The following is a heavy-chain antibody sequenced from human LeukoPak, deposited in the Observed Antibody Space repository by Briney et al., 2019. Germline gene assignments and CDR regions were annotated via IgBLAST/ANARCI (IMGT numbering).Heavy chain of an antibody. CDR1: GGSISSYY. D-gene: IGHD4-23*01. CDR3: ARYGGNSNWFDP. CDR2: IYYSGST. Sequence: SETLSLTCTVSGGSISSYYWSWIRQPPGKGLEWIGYIYYSGSTNYNPSLKSRVTISVDTSKNQFSLKLSSVTAADTAVYYCARYGGNSNWFDPWGQGTLVTVSS. V-gene: IGHV4-59*08. J-gene: IGHJ5*02.